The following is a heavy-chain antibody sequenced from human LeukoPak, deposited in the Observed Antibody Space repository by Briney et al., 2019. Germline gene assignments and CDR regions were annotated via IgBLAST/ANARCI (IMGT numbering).Heavy chain of an antibody. D-gene: IGHD6-19*01. Sequence: PSETLSLTCTISGGSVSDYYWSWIRQSPGKGLEWIGDIYHTGSTSYNPAFKSRLTISVDTSKNQFSLMLMTVPAADTAVHYCARDDRVRQWLVKGAFDYWGRGTLVTVAS. J-gene: IGHJ4*02. V-gene: IGHV4-59*02. CDR2: IYHTGST. CDR1: GGSVSDYY. CDR3: ARDDRVRQWLVKGAFDY.